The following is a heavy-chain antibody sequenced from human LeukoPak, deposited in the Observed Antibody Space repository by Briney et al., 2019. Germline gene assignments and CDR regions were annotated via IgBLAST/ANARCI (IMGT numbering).Heavy chain of an antibody. Sequence: PSETLSLTCTVSGGSISSSYWSWIRQPPGKGLEYIGFIYYTGNTNYNPSLKSRVTLSLDTSKNQFSLRLSSVTAADTAVYYCARLGKEVTYRAYYFNYWGQGTLVTVSS. CDR3: ARLGKEVTYRAYYFNY. V-gene: IGHV4-59*08. J-gene: IGHJ4*02. CDR1: GGSISSSY. CDR2: IYYTGNT. D-gene: IGHD5-18*01.